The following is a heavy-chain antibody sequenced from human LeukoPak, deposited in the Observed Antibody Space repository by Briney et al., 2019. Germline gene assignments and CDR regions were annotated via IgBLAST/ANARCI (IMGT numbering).Heavy chain of an antibody. V-gene: IGHV1-2*04. J-gene: IGHJ3*02. CDR3: ARAPEFGGSYYWGLAFDI. Sequence: ASVKVSCKASGYTFTGYYMHWVRQAPGQGLEWMGWINPNSGGTNYAQKFQGWVTMTRDTSISTAYMELSRLRSGDTAVYYCARAPEFGGSYYWGLAFDIWAQGTMVT. CDR1: GYTFTGYY. CDR2: INPNSGGT. D-gene: IGHD1-26*01.